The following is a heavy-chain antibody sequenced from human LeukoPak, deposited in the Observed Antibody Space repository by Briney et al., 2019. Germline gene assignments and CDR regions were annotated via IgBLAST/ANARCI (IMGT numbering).Heavy chain of an antibody. D-gene: IGHD3-16*01. CDR1: GFTFRSYT. CDR2: IDGLGYST. J-gene: IGHJ4*02. CDR3: ARVGDEVAYTRGYLDH. V-gene: IGHV3-23*01. Sequence: GGSLRLSCAASGFTFRSYTMSWVRQAPGGGLEWVSAIDGLGYSTYYADSVKGRFTISRHTSKNTLYLQMNSLRAEDTAVYYCARVGDEVAYTRGYLDHWGQGTLVTVSS.